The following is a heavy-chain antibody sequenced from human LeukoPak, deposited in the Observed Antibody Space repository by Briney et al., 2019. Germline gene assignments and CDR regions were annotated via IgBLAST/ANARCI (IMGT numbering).Heavy chain of an antibody. J-gene: IGHJ4*02. CDR1: GYTFTSYG. CDR3: ARDQPSGYCSGGSCYEAAVADY. CDR2: ISAYNGNT. V-gene: IGHV1-18*01. D-gene: IGHD2-15*01. Sequence: ASVKVSCKASGYTFTSYGISWVRQAPGQGLEWMGWISAYNGNTNYAQKLQGRVTMTTDTSTSTAYMELRSLRSDDTAAYYCARDQPSGYCSGGSCYEAAVADYWGQGTLVTVSS.